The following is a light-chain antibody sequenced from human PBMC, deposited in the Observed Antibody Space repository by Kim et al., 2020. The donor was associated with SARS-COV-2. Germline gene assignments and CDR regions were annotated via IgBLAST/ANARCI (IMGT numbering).Light chain of an antibody. CDR2: EVT. J-gene: IGLJ2*01. Sequence: SVTTSCTGTSSDVGGYNYASWYQQYPGKAPKLMIYEVTKRPSGVPDRFSGSKSGNTASLTVPGLQAEDEADYYCSSYAGSNNFVVFGGGTQLTVL. V-gene: IGLV2-8*01. CDR1: SSDVGGYNY. CDR3: SSYAGSNNFVV.